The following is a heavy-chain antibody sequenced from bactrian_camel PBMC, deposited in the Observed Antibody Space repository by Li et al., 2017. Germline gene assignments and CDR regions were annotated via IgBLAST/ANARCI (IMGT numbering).Heavy chain of an antibody. J-gene: IGHJ4*01. D-gene: IGHD3*01. CDR1: GDTQIHYC. Sequence: QLVESGGDSVQPGGSLTLSCAASGDTQIHYCMAWFRQGPGKEREVIASIYTGGSYIYYVDSVKGRFTISQDTTNNTVYLQMDNLKPEDTGTYYCAADVLCATPDLRSERFKYWGQGTQVTVS. V-gene: IGHV3S25*01. CDR2: IYTGGSYI. CDR3: AADVLCATPDLRSERFKY.